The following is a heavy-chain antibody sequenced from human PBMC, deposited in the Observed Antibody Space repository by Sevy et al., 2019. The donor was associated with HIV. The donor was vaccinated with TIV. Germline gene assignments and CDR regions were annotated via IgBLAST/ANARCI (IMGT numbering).Heavy chain of an antibody. CDR2: IIPIFGTA. Sequence: ASVKVSFKASGGTFSSYAISWVRQAPGQGLEWMGGIIPIFGTANYAQKFQGRVTITADESTGKAYMELSSLRSEDTAVYYCARIGYCTGGVCYGDYYYGMDVWGQGTTVTVSS. CDR3: ARIGYCTGGVCYGDYYYGMDV. J-gene: IGHJ6*02. D-gene: IGHD2-8*02. V-gene: IGHV1-69*13. CDR1: GGTFSSYA.